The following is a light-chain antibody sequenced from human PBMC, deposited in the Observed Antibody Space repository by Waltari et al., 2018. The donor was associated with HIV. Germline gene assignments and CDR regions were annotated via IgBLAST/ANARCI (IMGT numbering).Light chain of an antibody. CDR2: STN. J-gene: IGLJ1*01. CDR1: SSNLGSNP. CDR3: AAWDDSLTGNV. V-gene: IGLV1-44*01. Sequence: QSVVTQPPSASGTPGPRVTISCSGSSSNLGSNPVHWYQQLPGTAPKLPIYSTNPRPSGHPDRVSSSQSGNAAPLAISGLQSEDEADYYCAAWDDSLTGNVFGTGTKVTVL.